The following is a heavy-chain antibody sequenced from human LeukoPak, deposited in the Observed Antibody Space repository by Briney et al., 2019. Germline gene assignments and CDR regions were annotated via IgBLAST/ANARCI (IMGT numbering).Heavy chain of an antibody. CDR1: GGSFSIYY. V-gene: IGHV4-59*01. CDR2: IYYSGST. CDR3: ARDFLAGGWFDP. Sequence: SETLSLTCTVSGGSFSIYYWSWIRQPPGKGLEWIGYIYYSGSTNYNPSLKSRVTISVDTSKNQFSLKLSSVTAADTAVYYCARDFLAGGWFDPWGQGTLVTVSS. D-gene: IGHD3-16*01. J-gene: IGHJ5*02.